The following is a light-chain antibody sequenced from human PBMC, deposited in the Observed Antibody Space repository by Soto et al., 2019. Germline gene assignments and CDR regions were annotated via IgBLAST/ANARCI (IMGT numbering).Light chain of an antibody. J-gene: IGKJ4*01. CDR2: DVF. Sequence: EIVLTQSPATLSLSPGERATLSCRASQSVNNYLAWYQQKPGQAPRLVIYDVFNRATGTPARFSGSGSGTGFPPHIRRPGAEDFGVYYCQQRSHWPWLTFGGGTRVEIK. V-gene: IGKV3-11*01. CDR1: QSVNNY. CDR3: QQRSHWPWLT.